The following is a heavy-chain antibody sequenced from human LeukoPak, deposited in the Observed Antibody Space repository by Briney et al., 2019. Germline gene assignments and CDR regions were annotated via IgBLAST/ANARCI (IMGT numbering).Heavy chain of an antibody. CDR1: GFTFSSYS. J-gene: IGHJ5*02. V-gene: IGHV3-21*01. CDR3: ARDVTGDQAFDP. CDR2: ISSSSSYI. D-gene: IGHD7-27*01. Sequence: PGGSLRLSCAASGFTFSSYSMNWVRQAPGKGLEWVSSISSSSSYIYYADSVKGRFTISRDNAKNSLYLQMNSLRAEDTAVYYCARDVTGDQAFDPWGQGTLVTVSS.